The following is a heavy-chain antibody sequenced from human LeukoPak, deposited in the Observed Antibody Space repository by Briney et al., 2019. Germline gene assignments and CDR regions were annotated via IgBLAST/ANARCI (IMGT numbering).Heavy chain of an antibody. CDR1: GFTFSSYA. CDR3: AKDPAGYDSSGYWEYYFDY. CDR2: ISGSGGST. D-gene: IGHD3-22*01. V-gene: IGHV3-23*01. J-gene: IGHJ4*02. Sequence: GGSLRLSCAASGFTFSSYAMSWVRQAPGKGLERVSAISGSGGSTYYADSVKGRFTISRDNSKNTLYLQMNSLRAEDTAVYYCAKDPAGYDSSGYWEYYFDYWGQGTLVTVSS.